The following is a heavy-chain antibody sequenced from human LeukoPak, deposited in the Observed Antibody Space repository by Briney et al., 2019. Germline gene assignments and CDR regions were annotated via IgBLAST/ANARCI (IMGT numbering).Heavy chain of an antibody. J-gene: IGHJ4*02. CDR3: ARDPRPTYDSSGMKGLSPSFFDY. CDR1: GFTFSSYS. CDR2: ISSSSSTI. D-gene: IGHD3-22*01. Sequence: GGSLRLSCAASGFTFSSYSMNWVRQAPGKGLEWVSYISSSSSTIYYADSVKGRFTISRDNAKNSLYLQMNSLRAEDTAVYYCARDPRPTYDSSGMKGLSPSFFDYWGQGTLVTVSS. V-gene: IGHV3-48*04.